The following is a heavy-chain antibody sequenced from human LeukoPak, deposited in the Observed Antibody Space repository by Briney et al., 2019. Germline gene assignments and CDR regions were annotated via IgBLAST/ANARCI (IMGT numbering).Heavy chain of an antibody. V-gene: IGHV1-69*13. D-gene: IGHD2-8*02. J-gene: IGHJ6*02. CDR2: VIPIFGTA. Sequence: SVKVSCKASGGTFSSYAISWVRQAPGQGLEWMGGVIPIFGTANYAQKFQGRVTITADESTSTAYMELSSLRSEDTAVYYCARELVGPKIMDVWGQGTTVTVSS. CDR3: ARELVGPKIMDV. CDR1: GGTFSSYA.